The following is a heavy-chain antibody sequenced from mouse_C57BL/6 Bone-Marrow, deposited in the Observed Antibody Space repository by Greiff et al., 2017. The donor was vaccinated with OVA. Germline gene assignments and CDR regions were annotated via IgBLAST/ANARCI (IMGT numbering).Heavy chain of an antibody. J-gene: IGHJ2*01. CDR1: GFSLTSYG. CDR3: AKNEGMVPYYFDY. D-gene: IGHD2-10*02. Sequence: VKLMESGPGLVQPSQSLSITCTVSGFSLTSYGVHWVRQPPGKGLEWLGVIWSGGSTDYNAAFISRLSISKDNSKSQVFFKMNSLQADDTAIYYCAKNEGMVPYYFDYWGQGTTLTVSS. V-gene: IGHV2-4*01. CDR2: IWSGGST.